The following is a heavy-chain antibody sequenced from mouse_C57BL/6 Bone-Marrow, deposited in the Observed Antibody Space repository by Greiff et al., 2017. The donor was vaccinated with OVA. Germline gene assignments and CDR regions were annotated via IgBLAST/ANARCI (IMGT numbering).Heavy chain of an antibody. CDR3: ARPLRGYYCDY. Sequence: QVQLQQSGAELARPGASVKLSCTASGYTFTSYGISWVKQRTGQGLEWIGEIYPRSGNNYYNEKFKGKATLTAYKSSSTAYMVLRSLTSEDSAVYFCARPLRGYYCDYWGQGTTLTVSS. CDR2: IYPRSGNN. CDR1: GYTFTSYG. V-gene: IGHV1-81*01. J-gene: IGHJ2*01.